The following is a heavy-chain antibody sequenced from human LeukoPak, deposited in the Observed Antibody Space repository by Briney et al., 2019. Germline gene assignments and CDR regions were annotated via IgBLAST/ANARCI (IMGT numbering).Heavy chain of an antibody. CDR3: ARVYTGWFDP. J-gene: IGHJ5*02. Sequence: SETLSLTCAVYGGSFSGYYWSWIRQPPGKGLEWIGEINHSGSTYYNPSLKSRVTISVDRSKNQFSLKLSSVTAADTAVYYCARVYTGWFDPWGQGTLVTVSS. CDR1: GGSFSGYY. D-gene: IGHD2-2*02. V-gene: IGHV4-34*01. CDR2: INHSGST.